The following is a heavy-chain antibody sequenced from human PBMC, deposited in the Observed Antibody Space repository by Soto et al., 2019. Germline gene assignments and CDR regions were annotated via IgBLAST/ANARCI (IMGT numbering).Heavy chain of an antibody. V-gene: IGHV3-30*03. CDR2: ISYDGSNR. CDR1: GFTFSRFG. J-gene: IGHJ4*02. Sequence: PGGSLRLSCAASGFTFSRFGMHWVRQAPGKGLEWVAVISYDGSNRFYADSVKGRFTISRDNSKNTLYLQMNSLRPEDTAVYYCARESEDLTSNFDYWGQGTLVTVSS. CDR3: ARESEDLTSNFDY.